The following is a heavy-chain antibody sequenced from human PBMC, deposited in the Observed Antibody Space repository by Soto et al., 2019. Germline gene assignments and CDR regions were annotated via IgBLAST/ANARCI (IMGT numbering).Heavy chain of an antibody. J-gene: IGHJ6*02. D-gene: IGHD3-22*01. CDR2: ISYDGSNK. Sequence: GGSLRLSCAASGFTFSSYGMHWVRQAPGKGLEWVAVISYDGSNKYYADSVKGRFTISRDNSKNTLYLQMNSLRAEDTAVYYCAKDRRDYYDSSGYYFFYYYGMDLWGQGTTVTVSS. CDR3: AKDRRDYYDSSGYYFFYYYGMDL. V-gene: IGHV3-30*18. CDR1: GFTFSSYG.